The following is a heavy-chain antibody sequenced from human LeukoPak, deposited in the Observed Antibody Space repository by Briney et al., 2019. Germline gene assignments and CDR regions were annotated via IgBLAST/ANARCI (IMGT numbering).Heavy chain of an antibody. CDR1: GDSISSYY. Sequence: MTSETLSLTCTVSGDSISSYYWSWLRQPAGKGLEWVGRIYTSGSTNYNPSLKSRVTMSVDTSKNQFSLKLSSVTAADTAVYYCARSGDIVVVPAAISSNYYYYYMDVWGKGTTVTVSS. CDR3: ARSGDIVVVPAAISSNYYYYYMDV. D-gene: IGHD2-2*02. CDR2: IYTSGST. V-gene: IGHV4-4*07. J-gene: IGHJ6*03.